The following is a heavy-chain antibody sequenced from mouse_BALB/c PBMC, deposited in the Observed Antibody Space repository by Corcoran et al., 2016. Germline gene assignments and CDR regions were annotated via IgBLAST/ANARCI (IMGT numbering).Heavy chain of an antibody. D-gene: IGHD2-3*01. CDR2: INPYNDGT. Sequence: EVQLQQSGPELVKPGASVKMSCKASGYTFPSYVMHWVQQKPGQGLEWIGYINPYNDGTKYNEKFKGKGTLTSDKSSSTAYIELSSLTSEDSAVYYCARKREIYDGDVFAYWGQGTLVTVSA. CDR3: ARKREIYDGDVFAY. V-gene: IGHV1S136*01. CDR1: GYTFPSYV. J-gene: IGHJ3*01.